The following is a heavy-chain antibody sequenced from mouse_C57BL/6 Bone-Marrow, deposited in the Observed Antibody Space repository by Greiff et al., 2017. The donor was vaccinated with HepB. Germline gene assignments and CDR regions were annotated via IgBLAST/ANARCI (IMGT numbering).Heavy chain of an antibody. CDR1: GYTFTSYW. CDR2: IHPSDSDT. J-gene: IGHJ2*01. CDR3: AKEFWDYYYGSSLDY. D-gene: IGHD1-1*01. Sequence: QVQLQQPGAELVKPGASVKVSCKASGYTFTSYWMHWVKQRPGQGLEWIGRIHPSDSDTNYNQKFKGKATLTVDKSSSTAYMQLSSLTSEDSAVYYCAKEFWDYYYGSSLDYWGQGTTLTVSS. V-gene: IGHV1-74*01.